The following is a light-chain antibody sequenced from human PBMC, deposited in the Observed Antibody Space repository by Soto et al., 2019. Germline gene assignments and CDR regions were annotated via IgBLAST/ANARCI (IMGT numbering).Light chain of an antibody. J-gene: IGKJ1*01. CDR2: RAS. V-gene: IGKV1-5*03. Sequence: DIQITQSPSTLSASVGDRVTITCRASQSISSWLAWYQQKPGRAPKLLIQRASSLESGVPSRFSGSESGTEFTLTISSLQPDDSASYYCQQYSTYWNTFGQGTKVDIK. CDR1: QSISSW. CDR3: QQYSTYWNT.